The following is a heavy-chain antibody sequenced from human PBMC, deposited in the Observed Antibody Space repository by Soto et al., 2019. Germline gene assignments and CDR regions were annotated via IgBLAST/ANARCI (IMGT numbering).Heavy chain of an antibody. V-gene: IGHV3-48*02. J-gene: IGHJ6*02. D-gene: IGHD6-13*01. CDR3: ARDMETSGWYGRGALDV. CDR2: ISSSSSTI. CDR1: GFTLSDHF. Sequence: PGGSLRLSCAASGFTLSDHFMDWVRQAPGKGLEWVSYISSSSSTIYYADSVKGRFTISRDNAKNSLYLQMNSLRDEDTAVYYCARDMETSGWYGRGALDVWGQGTTVTVSS.